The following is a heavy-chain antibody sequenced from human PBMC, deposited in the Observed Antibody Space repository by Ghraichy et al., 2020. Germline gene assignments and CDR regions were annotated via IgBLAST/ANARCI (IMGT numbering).Heavy chain of an antibody. CDR2: VSYDGSKK. Sequence: GGSLRLSCEASGFTFNNYGMHWVRQAPGKGLEWLAVVSYDGSKKYYADSLKGRFTISKDNSKNSLYLQMNSLGPEDTAVYYCAKALGQLWIYYYHYGMDVWGQGTTVTVSS. J-gene: IGHJ6*02. CDR1: GFTFNNYG. V-gene: IGHV3-30*18. D-gene: IGHD5-18*01. CDR3: AKALGQLWIYYYHYGMDV.